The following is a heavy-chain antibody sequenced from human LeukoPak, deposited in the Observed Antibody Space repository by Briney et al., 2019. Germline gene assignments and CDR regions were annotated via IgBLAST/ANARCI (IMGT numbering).Heavy chain of an antibody. Sequence: PSETLSLTCSVAGGSIINYYWSWIRQSPGTGLEWVCPIYITGSTTYNPALQSRLFMSVDTSKNQLSLRLRCVSAADTAVYYCARLKYYDSTGYSPGYYMDVWGKGITVTVSS. CDR3: ARLKYYDSTGYSPGYYMDV. V-gene: IGHV4-4*07. CDR2: IYITGST. J-gene: IGHJ6*03. CDR1: GGSIINYY. D-gene: IGHD3-22*01.